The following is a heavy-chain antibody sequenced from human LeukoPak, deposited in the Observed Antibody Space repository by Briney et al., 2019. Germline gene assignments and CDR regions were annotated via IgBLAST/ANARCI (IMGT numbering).Heavy chain of an antibody. J-gene: IGHJ2*01. D-gene: IGHD5-12*01. CDR3: ARHKVAYFDL. V-gene: IGHV1-8*03. Sequence: ASVKVSCKASGYTFTISDINWLRQAPGQGPEWMGWINPNRGNTGYAQKFQGRVTISRDTSISTAYMELSSLRSEDTAVYYCARHKVAYFDLWGRGTLVTVSS. CDR1: GYTFTISD. CDR2: INPNRGNT.